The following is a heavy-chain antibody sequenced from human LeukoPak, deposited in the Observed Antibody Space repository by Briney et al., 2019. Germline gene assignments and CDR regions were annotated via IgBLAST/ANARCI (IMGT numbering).Heavy chain of an antibody. J-gene: IGHJ3*02. D-gene: IGHD6-13*01. Sequence: GSSVKVSCKASGGTFSSYAISWVRQAPGQGLEWMGGIIPIFGTANYAQKFQGRVTITTDESTSTAYMELSSLRSEDTAVYYCARGEQQLVRGAFDIWGQGTMVTVSA. CDR3: ARGEQQLVRGAFDI. CDR1: GGTFSSYA. CDR2: IIPIFGTA. V-gene: IGHV1-69*05.